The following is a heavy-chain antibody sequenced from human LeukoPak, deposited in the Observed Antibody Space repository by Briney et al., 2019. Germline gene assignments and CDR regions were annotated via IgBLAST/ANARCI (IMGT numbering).Heavy chain of an antibody. Sequence: SETLSLTCTVSGGSISSSSYYWGWIRQPPGKGLEWIGSIYYSGSTYHNPSLKSRVTISVDTSKNQFSLKLSSVTAADTAVYYCARHPRAARPRHGYYYMDVWGKGTTVTVSS. CDR2: IYYSGST. CDR3: ARHPRAARPRHGYYYMDV. D-gene: IGHD6-6*01. CDR1: GGSISSSSYY. J-gene: IGHJ6*03. V-gene: IGHV4-39*01.